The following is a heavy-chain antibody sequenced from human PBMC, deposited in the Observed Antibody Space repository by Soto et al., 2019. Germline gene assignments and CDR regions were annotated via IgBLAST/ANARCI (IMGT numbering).Heavy chain of an antibody. V-gene: IGHV1-18*01. CDR3: ARFYGDYTADY. D-gene: IGHD4-17*01. Sequence: ASVKVSCKASGFTFTSSAVQLVRQAPGQRLEWIGWISVGNGNTNYAQKFQERVTMTTDTSTSTAYMELRSLRSDDTAVYYCARFYGDYTADYRGQGTLVTVSS. J-gene: IGHJ4*02. CDR2: ISVGNGNT. CDR1: GFTFTSSA.